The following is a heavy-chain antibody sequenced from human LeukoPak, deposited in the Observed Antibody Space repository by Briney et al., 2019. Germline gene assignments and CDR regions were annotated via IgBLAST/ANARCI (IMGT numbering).Heavy chain of an antibody. CDR3: ARVLGDLGAFDI. Sequence: GGSMRLSCAASGFTVSRNSMNWVRQAPGKALEWISSISSSSTYIYYADSLKGRFTISRDNAKNSVSLQMNSLRAEDTAVYYCARVLGDLGAFDIWGQGTMVTASS. D-gene: IGHD4-17*01. CDR2: ISSSSTYI. CDR1: GFTVSRNS. V-gene: IGHV3-21*01. J-gene: IGHJ3*02.